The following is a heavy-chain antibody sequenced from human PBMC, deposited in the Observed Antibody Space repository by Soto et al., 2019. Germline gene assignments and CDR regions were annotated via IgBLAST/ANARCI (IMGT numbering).Heavy chain of an antibody. V-gene: IGHV4-39*01. Sequence: PSETLSLTCTVSGGSISSSSYYWGWIRQPPGKGLEWIGGIYYSGSTYYNPSLKSRVTISVDTSKNQFSLKLSSVTAADTAVYYCARLPRKLPNFDYWGQGTLATVSS. CDR2: IYYSGST. D-gene: IGHD1-26*01. CDR3: ARLPRKLPNFDY. CDR1: GGSISSSSYY. J-gene: IGHJ4*02.